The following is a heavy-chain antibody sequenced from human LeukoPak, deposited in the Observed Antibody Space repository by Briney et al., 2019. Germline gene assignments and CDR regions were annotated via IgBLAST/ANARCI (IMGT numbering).Heavy chain of an antibody. CDR3: ARSRGDPVYSSSWGFGDY. CDR1: GGSISSSNW. Sequence: SGTLSLTCAVSGGSISSSNWWSWVRQPPGKGLEWIGEIYHSGSTNYNPSLKSRVTISVDTSKNQFSLKLSSVTAADTAVYYCARSRGDPVYSSSWGFGDYWGQGTLVTVSS. J-gene: IGHJ4*02. D-gene: IGHD6-13*01. CDR2: IYHSGST. V-gene: IGHV4-4*02.